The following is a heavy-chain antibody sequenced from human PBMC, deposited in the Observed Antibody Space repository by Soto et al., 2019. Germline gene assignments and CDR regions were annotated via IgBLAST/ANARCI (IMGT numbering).Heavy chain of an antibody. J-gene: IGHJ6*03. CDR3: ARGRIWEDIVVVPAAEDDYCYYYYMDV. CDR2: IYYTGST. CDR1: GGSVSSRTHY. V-gene: IGHV4-61*01. D-gene: IGHD2-2*01. Sequence: PSEPLSLTCTVSGGSVSSRTHYWSWIRQPPGKGLEWIGYIYYTGSTKYNPSLKSRVTISVDTSKNQFSLKLSSVTAADTAVYYCARGRIWEDIVVVPAAEDDYCYYYYMDVWGEGTTVTGSS.